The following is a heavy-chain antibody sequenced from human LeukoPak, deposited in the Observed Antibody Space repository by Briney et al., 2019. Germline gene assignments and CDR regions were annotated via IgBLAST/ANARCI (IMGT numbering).Heavy chain of an antibody. CDR1: GFALSSHW. CDR3: ARNNGMDV. J-gene: IGHJ6*02. V-gene: IGHV3-7*03. CDR2: VNRDGSET. Sequence: TGGSLRLSCADTGFALSSHWMTWVRQVPVRGPEWVANVNRDGSETYYLDSVKGRFTISKDNAKNSLYLQMNSLRAEDTALYHCARNNGMDVWGQGTTVIVSS.